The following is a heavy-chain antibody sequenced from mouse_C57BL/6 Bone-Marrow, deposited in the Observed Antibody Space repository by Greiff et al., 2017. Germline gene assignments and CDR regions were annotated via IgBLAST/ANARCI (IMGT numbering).Heavy chain of an antibody. CDR2: INPSNGGT. Sequence: VQLQQPGTELVKPGASVKLSCKASGYTFTSYWVHWVKQRPGQGLEWIGNINPSNGGTNYNEKFKSKATLTVDKSSSTAYMQLSSLTSEDSAVYYCARVYYGYDGPAWFAYWGQGTLVTVSA. J-gene: IGHJ3*01. D-gene: IGHD2-2*01. CDR1: GYTFTSYW. V-gene: IGHV1-53*01. CDR3: ARVYYGYDGPAWFAY.